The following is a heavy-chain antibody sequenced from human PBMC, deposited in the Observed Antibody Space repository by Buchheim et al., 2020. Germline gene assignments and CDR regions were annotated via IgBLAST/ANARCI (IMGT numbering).Heavy chain of an antibody. Sequence: QVHLQESGPGLVKPSETLSLTCSVSGDSISSNYWSWIRQPDGKGLEWIGRTSSRGSTNYNPSLKSRVTMSLDKSKNQFSLQLESVTAADAAIYFCARDLTTGLDYWGHG. CDR3: ARDLTTGLDY. V-gene: IGHV4-4*07. CDR2: TSSRGST. D-gene: IGHD4-17*01. CDR1: GDSISSNY. J-gene: IGHJ4*01.